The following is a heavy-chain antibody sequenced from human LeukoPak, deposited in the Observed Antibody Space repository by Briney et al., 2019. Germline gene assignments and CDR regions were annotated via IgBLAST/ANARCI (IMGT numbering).Heavy chain of an antibody. CDR1: GFTVSSNY. D-gene: IGHD7-27*01. CDR3: ARRMGNYYFDY. J-gene: IGHJ4*02. Sequence: GSLRLSCAASGFTVSSNYMSWIRQPPGKGLEWIGEINHSGSTNYNPSLKSRVTISVDTSKNQFSLKLSSVTAADTAVYYCARRMGNYYFDYWGQGTLVTVSS. CDR2: INHSGST. V-gene: IGHV4-34*01.